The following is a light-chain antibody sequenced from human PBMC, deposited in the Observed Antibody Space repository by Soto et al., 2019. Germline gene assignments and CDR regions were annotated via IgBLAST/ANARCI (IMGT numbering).Light chain of an antibody. J-gene: IGKJ5*01. Sequence: ENVLTQSPGTLSLSPGERATLSCRASQVTSGYLSWYQQRPGQAPRLLIYGASSRATGIPDRFSGSGSGTDFTLTISRLEPEDFAVYYCQHYSTSPISFGQGTRLEI. CDR1: QVTSGY. V-gene: IGKV3-20*01. CDR3: QHYSTSPIS. CDR2: GAS.